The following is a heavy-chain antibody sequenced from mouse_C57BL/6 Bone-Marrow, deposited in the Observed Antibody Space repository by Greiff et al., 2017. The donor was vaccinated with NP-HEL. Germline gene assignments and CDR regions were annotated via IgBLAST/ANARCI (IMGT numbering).Heavy chain of an antibody. J-gene: IGHJ2*01. V-gene: IGHV14-4*01. D-gene: IGHD2-2*01. CDR1: GFNIKDDY. CDR2: IDPENGDT. CDR3: TTLRNGYGLYYFDY. Sequence: EVQLQQSGAELVRPGASVKLSCTASGFNIKDDYMHWVKQRPEQGLEWIGWIDPENGDTEYASKFQGKATITADTSSNTAYLQLSSLTSEDTAVYYCTTLRNGYGLYYFDYWGQGTTLTVSP.